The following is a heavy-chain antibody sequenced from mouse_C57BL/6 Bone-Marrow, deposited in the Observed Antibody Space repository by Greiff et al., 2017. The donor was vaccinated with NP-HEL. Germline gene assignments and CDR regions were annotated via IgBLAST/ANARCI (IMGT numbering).Heavy chain of an antibody. CDR2: FYPGSGSI. J-gene: IGHJ3*01. V-gene: IGHV1-62-2*01. Sequence: VKLLESGAELVKPGASVKLSCKASGYTFTEYTIHWVKQRSGQGLEWIGWFYPGSGSIKYNEKFKDKATLTADKSSSTVYLELRRLTSEDSAVYVCARHDWGRWVAYWGQGTRVTVSA. CDR3: ARHDWGRWVAY. CDR1: GYTFTEYT. D-gene: IGHD1-1*01.